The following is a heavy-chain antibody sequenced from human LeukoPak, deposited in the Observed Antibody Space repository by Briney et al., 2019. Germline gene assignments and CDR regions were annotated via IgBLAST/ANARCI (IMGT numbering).Heavy chain of an antibody. D-gene: IGHD3-22*01. CDR2: INSDGSST. J-gene: IGHJ6*03. Sequence: TGGSLRLSCAASGFTFSSYWMHWVRHAPGKGLVWVSRINSDGSSTSYADSVKGRFTISRDNAKNTLYLQMNSLRAEDTAVYYCARAVSSGYGFYYYMDVWGKGTTVTISS. V-gene: IGHV3-74*01. CDR1: GFTFSSYW. CDR3: ARAVSSGYGFYYYMDV.